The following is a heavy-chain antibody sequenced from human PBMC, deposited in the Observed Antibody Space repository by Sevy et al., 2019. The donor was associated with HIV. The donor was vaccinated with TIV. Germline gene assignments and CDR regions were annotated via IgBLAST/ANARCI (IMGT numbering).Heavy chain of an antibody. J-gene: IGHJ4*02. CDR2: IKSKTDGGTT. CDR3: TTYYYDSSGYYCVPDY. Sequence: GGSLRLSCAASGFTFSNAWMSWVRQAPGKGLEWVGRIKSKTDGGTTDYAAPVKGRFTISRDDSKNTLYLQMNSLKTEDTAVYYCTTYYYDSSGYYCVPDYWGQGTLVTVSS. D-gene: IGHD3-22*01. V-gene: IGHV3-15*01. CDR1: GFTFSNAW.